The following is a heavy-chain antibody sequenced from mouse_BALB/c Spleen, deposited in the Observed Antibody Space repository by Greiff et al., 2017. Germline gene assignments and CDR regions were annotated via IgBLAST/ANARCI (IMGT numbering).Heavy chain of an antibody. Sequence: VKLMESGPGLVAPSQSLSITCTVPGFSLTSYGVHWVRQPPGKGLEWLGVIWAGGSTNYNSALMSRLSISKDNSKSQVFLKMNSLQTDDTAMYYCARSGYYYAMDYGGQGTSVTVSS. V-gene: IGHV2-9*02. CDR3: ARSGYYYAMDY. D-gene: IGHD2-2*01. CDR1: GFSLTSYG. J-gene: IGHJ4*01. CDR2: IWAGGST.